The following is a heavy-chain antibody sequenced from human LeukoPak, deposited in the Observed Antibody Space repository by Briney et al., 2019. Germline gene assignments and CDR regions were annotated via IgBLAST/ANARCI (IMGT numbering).Heavy chain of an antibody. Sequence: PGESLKISCKVSGYRFTSYWISWVRQMPGKGLEWMGTIDPSDSYTNYSPSFQGHVTISADKSISTAYLQWSTLKASDTAMYYCARQGGILFDPWGQGTLVTVSS. D-gene: IGHD6-13*01. V-gene: IGHV5-10-1*01. J-gene: IGHJ5*02. CDR1: GYRFTSYW. CDR3: ARQGGILFDP. CDR2: IDPSDSYT.